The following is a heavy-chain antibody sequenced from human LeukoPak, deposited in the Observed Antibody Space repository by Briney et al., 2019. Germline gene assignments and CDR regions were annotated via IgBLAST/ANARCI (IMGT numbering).Heavy chain of an antibody. J-gene: IGHJ3*02. CDR1: GFTVSSNY. Sequence: GGSLRLSCAVSGFTVSSNYMSWVRQAPGKGLEWVSVIYSGGTTFYADSVKGRFIISRDSSKNTLFLQMSSLRAEDTAVYYCARDSSGSLHGAFDIWGRGTMVTVSS. CDR3: ARDSSGSLHGAFDI. CDR2: IYSGGTT. V-gene: IGHV3-53*01. D-gene: IGHD1-26*01.